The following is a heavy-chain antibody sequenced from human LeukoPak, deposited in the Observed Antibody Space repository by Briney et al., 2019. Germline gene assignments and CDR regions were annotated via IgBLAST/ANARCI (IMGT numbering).Heavy chain of an antibody. V-gene: IGHV3-30*02. CDR2: IRYDGSNK. CDR3: AKDIGVAVAGHFDY. Sequence: GGSLRLSCAASGFTFSSYGMHWVRQAPGKGLEWVAFIRYDGSNKYHADSVKGRFTISRDNAKNSLYLQINSLRAEDTALYYCAKDIGVAVAGHFDYWGQGTLVTVSS. D-gene: IGHD6-19*01. CDR1: GFTFSSYG. J-gene: IGHJ4*02.